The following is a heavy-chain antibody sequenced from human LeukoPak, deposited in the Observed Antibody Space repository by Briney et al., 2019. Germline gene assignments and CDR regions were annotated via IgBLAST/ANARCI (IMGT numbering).Heavy chain of an antibody. V-gene: IGHV1-46*01. D-gene: IGHD3-16*02. Sequence: ASVNVSCKASGYTFTSYYMHWVRLAPGQGFEWMGTINPSGGSTRYAQKFQGRVTMTRDMSTSTVYMELSSLRSEDTAVYYCARDALRLGELSLSFDYWGEGTLVTVSS. CDR2: INPSGGST. J-gene: IGHJ4*02. CDR3: ARDALRLGELSLSFDY. CDR1: GYTFTSYY.